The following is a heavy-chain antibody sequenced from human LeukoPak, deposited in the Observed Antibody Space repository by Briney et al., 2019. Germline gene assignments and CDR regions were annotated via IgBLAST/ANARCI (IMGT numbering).Heavy chain of an antibody. CDR2: ITGSDGST. CDR1: GFTFSSYA. J-gene: IGHJ4*02. CDR3: AKEVIVGVSFDY. V-gene: IGHV3-23*01. Sequence: PGGSLRLSCAASGFTFSSYAMIWVRQAPGKGLECVSSITGSDGSTFYADSVRGRFTISRDNSKNTLYLQMNSLRAEDTAVYYCAKEVIVGVSFDYWGQGTLVTVSS. D-gene: IGHD1-26*01.